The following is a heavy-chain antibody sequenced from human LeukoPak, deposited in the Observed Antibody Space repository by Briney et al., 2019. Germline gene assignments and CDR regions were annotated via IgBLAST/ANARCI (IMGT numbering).Heavy chain of an antibody. J-gene: IGHJ3*02. CDR3: SRFYSSGWASGAFDI. Sequence: GGSLRLSCTTSGFTFSDYAVSWVRQAPGKGLEWIGFIRNKANGGTTEYAASVKGRFTISRDDSKTIAHLQMSSLKTDDTAVYYCSRFYSSGWASGAFDIWGQGTMVTVSS. D-gene: IGHD3-22*01. CDR2: IRNKANGGTT. V-gene: IGHV3-49*04. CDR1: GFTFSDYA.